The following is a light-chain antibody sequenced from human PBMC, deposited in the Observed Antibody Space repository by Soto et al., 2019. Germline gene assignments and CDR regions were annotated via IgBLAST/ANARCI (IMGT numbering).Light chain of an antibody. J-gene: IGKJ1*01. V-gene: IGKV1-5*01. CDR2: DVS. CDR1: QSVNSW. CDR3: QQYNDYLWT. Sequence: DIQMTQSPSTLSASVGDRVTITCRASQSVNSWLAWYQQKPGKAPNLLIYDVSSLESGVPSRFSGSGSGTEFTLTISSLQPDDFATYYCQQYNDYLWTFGQGTKVDNK.